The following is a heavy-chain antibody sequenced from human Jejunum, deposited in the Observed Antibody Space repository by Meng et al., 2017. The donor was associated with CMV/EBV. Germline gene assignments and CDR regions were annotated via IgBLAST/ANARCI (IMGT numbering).Heavy chain of an antibody. V-gene: IGHV1-18*01. CDR3: ARDGPDYGEYINFDY. CDR1: GYSFTIYG. Sequence: GYSFTIYGISWVRLFPGQGLEWMAWVSGYNGKTNIARTLQDRVLVTADTTTTTAYMELRSLRSDDTAVYYCARDGPDYGEYINFDYWGQGTQVTVSS. D-gene: IGHD4-17*01. CDR2: VSGYNGKT. J-gene: IGHJ4*02.